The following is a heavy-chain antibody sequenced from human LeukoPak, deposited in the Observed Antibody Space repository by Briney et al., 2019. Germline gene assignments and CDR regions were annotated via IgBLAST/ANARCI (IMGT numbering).Heavy chain of an antibody. J-gene: IGHJ4*02. CDR1: GFTFGNYW. CDR2: IKQDGSEK. CDR3: ARNQRRLDY. D-gene: IGHD1-14*01. Sequence: GGSLRLSCAASGFTFGNYWMTWVRQAPGKGLELVANIKQDGSEKYYVDSVKGRFTISRDNAKNSLYLQMNSLRAEDTAVYYCARNQRRLDYWGQGTLVTVSS. V-gene: IGHV3-7*01.